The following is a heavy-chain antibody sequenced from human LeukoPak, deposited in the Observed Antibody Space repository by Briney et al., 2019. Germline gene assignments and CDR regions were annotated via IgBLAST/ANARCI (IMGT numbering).Heavy chain of an antibody. CDR3: AREGRMVSIYYYMDV. CDR2: INPSGGST. Sequence: ASVKVSCKASGYTFTSCYMHWVRQAPGQGLEWMGIINPSGGSTSYAQKFQGRVTMTRDTSTSTVYMELSSLRSEDTAVYYCAREGRMVSIYYYMDVWGKGTTVTVSS. V-gene: IGHV1-46*01. D-gene: IGHD2/OR15-2a*01. J-gene: IGHJ6*03. CDR1: GYTFTSCY.